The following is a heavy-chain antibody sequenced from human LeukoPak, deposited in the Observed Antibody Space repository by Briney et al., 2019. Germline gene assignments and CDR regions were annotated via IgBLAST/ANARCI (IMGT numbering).Heavy chain of an antibody. CDR1: GGSISSYY. Sequence: SETLSLTCTVSGGSISSYYWSWIRQPPGKGLEWIGYIYYNGSTNYNPSLKSRVTISVDTSKNQFSLKLSSVTAADTAVYYCARGDPFGEGFDYWGQGTLVTVSS. J-gene: IGHJ4*02. CDR3: ARGDPFGEGFDY. V-gene: IGHV4-59*01. CDR2: IYYNGST. D-gene: IGHD4-17*01.